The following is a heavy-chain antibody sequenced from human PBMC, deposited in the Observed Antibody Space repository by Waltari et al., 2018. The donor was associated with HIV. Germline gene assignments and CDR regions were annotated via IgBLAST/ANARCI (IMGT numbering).Heavy chain of an antibody. J-gene: IGHJ4*02. D-gene: IGHD6-19*01. CDR2: ISYYGDNK. V-gene: IGHV3-30*18. Sequence: QVQLVESGGGVVQPGRSLRLSCAASRFTFSSYAMHWVRQAPGKGLECVAVISYYGDNKYYADSVKGRFTISRDNSKNTLYLQMNSLRAEDTAVYYCAKGASGWSPGYWGQGTLVTVSS. CDR3: AKGASGWSPGY. CDR1: RFTFSSYA.